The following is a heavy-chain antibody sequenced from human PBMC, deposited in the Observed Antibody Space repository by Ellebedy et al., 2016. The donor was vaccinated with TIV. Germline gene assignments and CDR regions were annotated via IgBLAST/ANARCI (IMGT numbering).Heavy chain of an antibody. V-gene: IGHV4-34*01. J-gene: IGHJ4*02. CDR2: INHSGST. CDR3: ARGVTTIGS. CDR1: GGSFSGYY. Sequence: SETLSLTCAVYGGSFSGYYWSWIRQPPGKGLEWIGEINHSGSTNYNPSLKSRVTISADTSKNQVSLKLTSVTAADTAVYYCARGVTTIGSWGQGTLVTVSS. D-gene: IGHD4-17*01.